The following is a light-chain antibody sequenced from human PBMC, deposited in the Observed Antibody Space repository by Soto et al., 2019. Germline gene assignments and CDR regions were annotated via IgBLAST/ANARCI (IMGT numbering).Light chain of an antibody. V-gene: IGKV1-5*03. Sequence: DIQMTQSPSTLSASVGDRVTVTFRASQSISDYLAWYQQRPGKAPKLLIYKASTLESGVPSKFSGTGSGIEFTLTISSLQPDDFATYYCQQYNTYPLTFGGGTKVEIK. CDR1: QSISDY. J-gene: IGKJ4*01. CDR2: KAS. CDR3: QQYNTYPLT.